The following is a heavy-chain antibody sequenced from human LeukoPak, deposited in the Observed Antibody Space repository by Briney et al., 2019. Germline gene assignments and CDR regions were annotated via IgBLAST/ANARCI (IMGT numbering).Heavy chain of an antibody. CDR2: IRYDGSNK. Sequence: GGSLILSCAASGFTFSSYGMHWVRQAPGKGLEWVAFIRYDGSNKYYADSVKGRFTISRDNSKNTLYLQMNSLRAEDTAVYYCARSQQLDHYYYYYMDVWGKGTTVTVSS. V-gene: IGHV3-30*02. J-gene: IGHJ6*03. D-gene: IGHD6-13*01. CDR1: GFTFSSYG. CDR3: ARSQQLDHYYYYYMDV.